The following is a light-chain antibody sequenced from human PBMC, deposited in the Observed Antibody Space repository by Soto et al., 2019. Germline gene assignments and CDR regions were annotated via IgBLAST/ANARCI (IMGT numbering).Light chain of an antibody. V-gene: IGKV3-15*01. CDR3: QQYNSWPFT. J-gene: IGKJ3*01. CDR2: GAS. CDR1: QSVSRIN. Sequence: EKVITQSPGTXSXXXXXXAXXXXRXSQSVSRINVAWYQQKPGQAPRLLIYGASTRATGIPGRFSGSGSGTEFTLTISSLQSEDFAVYYCQQYNSWPFTFGPGTKVDI.